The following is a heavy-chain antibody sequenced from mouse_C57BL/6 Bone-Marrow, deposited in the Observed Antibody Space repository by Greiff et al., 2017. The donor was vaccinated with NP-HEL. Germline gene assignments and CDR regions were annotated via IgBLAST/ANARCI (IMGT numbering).Heavy chain of an antibody. V-gene: IGHV1-69*01. J-gene: IGHJ2*01. CDR2: IDPSDSYT. CDR3: ARYSNYVSYYFDY. D-gene: IGHD2-5*01. CDR1: GYTFTSYW. Sequence: VQLQQPGAELVMPGASVKLSCKASGYTFTSYWMHWVKQRPGQGLEWIGEIDPSDSYTNYNQKFKGKSTLTVDKSSSTAYMQLSSLTSEDSAVYYCARYSNYVSYYFDYWGQGTTLTVSS.